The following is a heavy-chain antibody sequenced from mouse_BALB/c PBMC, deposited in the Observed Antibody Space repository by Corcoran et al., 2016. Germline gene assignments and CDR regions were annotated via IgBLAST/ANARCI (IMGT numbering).Heavy chain of an antibody. V-gene: IGHV9-1*02. CDR1: GYTFTNYG. D-gene: IGHD3-1*01. Sequence: QIQLVQSGPELKKPGETVKISCKASGYTFTNYGMNWVKQAPGKGLKWMGWINTYTGEPTYADDFKGLFAFSLETSDSTAYLQINNLKKEDMATYVCAIGSSGYDYWGQGTTLTVSS. CDR3: AIGSSGYDY. CDR2: INTYTGEP. J-gene: IGHJ2*01.